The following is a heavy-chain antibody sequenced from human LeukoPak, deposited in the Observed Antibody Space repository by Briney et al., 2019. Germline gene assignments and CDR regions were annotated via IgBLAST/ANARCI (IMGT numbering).Heavy chain of an antibody. J-gene: IGHJ4*02. CDR2: IIPIFGTA. V-gene: IGHV1-69*01. D-gene: IGHD3-9*01. CDR1: GGTFSSYA. Sequence: SVKVSCKASGGTFSSYAISLVGQAPGQGLEWMGGIIPIFGTANCAQKFQGRVTITADESTSTAYMELSSLRSEDTAVYYCARALMAYYDILTGYYNISPFDYWGQGTLVTVSS. CDR3: ARALMAYYDILTGYYNISPFDY.